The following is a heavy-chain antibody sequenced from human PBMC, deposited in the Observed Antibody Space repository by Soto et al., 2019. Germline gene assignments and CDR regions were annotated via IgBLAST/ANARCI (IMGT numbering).Heavy chain of an antibody. J-gene: IGHJ4*02. CDR1: GFAFWGDR. CDR3: ARDFYGGFSYGPGDS. V-gene: IGHV3-7*01. CDR2: IKQDGSKA. D-gene: IGHD2-15*01. Sequence: GSLRLSCGASGFAFWGDRMSWVRQAPGKGLEWVANIKQDGSKAQYLESVRGRFTISRDNSKSSVYLQMNSLRAEDTALYYCARDFYGGFSYGPGDSWGQGALVTVSS.